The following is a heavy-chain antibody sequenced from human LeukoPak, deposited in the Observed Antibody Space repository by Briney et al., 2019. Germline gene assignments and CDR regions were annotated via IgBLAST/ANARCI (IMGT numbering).Heavy chain of an antibody. V-gene: IGHV4-4*02. D-gene: IGHD5-18*01. CDR1: GGSISSSNW. CDR2: IYHSGST. Sequence: SETLSLTCAVSGGSISSSNWWTWVRQPPGKGLEWIGEIYHSGSTNYNPSLKSRVTISVDKSKNQFSLKLSSVTAADTAVYYCARQGGYSNGFDYWGQGTLVTVSS. J-gene: IGHJ4*02. CDR3: ARQGGYSNGFDY.